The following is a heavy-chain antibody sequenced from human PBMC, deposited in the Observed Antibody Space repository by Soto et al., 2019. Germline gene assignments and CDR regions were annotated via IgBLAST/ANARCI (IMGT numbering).Heavy chain of an antibody. V-gene: IGHV4-4*07. CDR1: GGSISSYS. D-gene: IGHD2-2*01. CDR2: IYTSGST. Sequence: SETLSLTCTVSGGSISSYSWSWIRQPAGKGLEWIGRIYTSGSTNYNPSLKSRVTMSVDTSKNQFSLKLSSVTAADTAVYYCARDVVVVVPAAIVWFDPWGQGTLVTVSS. J-gene: IGHJ5*02. CDR3: ARDVVVVVPAAIVWFDP.